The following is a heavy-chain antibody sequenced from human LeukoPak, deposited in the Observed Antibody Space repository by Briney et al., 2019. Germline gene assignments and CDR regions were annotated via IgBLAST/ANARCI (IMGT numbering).Heavy chain of an antibody. J-gene: IGHJ6*04. V-gene: IGHV3-48*03. D-gene: IGHD3-10*02. CDR3: AELGITMIGGV. CDR1: GFTFSSYE. Sequence: PGGSLRLSCAASGFTFSSYEMNWVRQAPGKGLEWVSYISSSGSTIYYADSVKGRFTISRDNAKNTLYLQMNSLRAEDTAVYYCAELGITMIGGVWGKGTTVTVSS. CDR2: ISSSGSTI.